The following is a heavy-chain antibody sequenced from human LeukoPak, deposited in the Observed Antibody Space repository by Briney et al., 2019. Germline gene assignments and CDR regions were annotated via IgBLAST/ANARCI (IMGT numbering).Heavy chain of an antibody. V-gene: IGHV4-39*01. J-gene: IGHJ5*02. CDR3: ARGKGSGWYFNWFDP. CDR2: IYYSGST. CDR1: GGSISSSSYY. D-gene: IGHD6-19*01. Sequence: PSETLSLTCTVSGGSISSSSYYWGWIRQPPGKGLEWIGSIYYSGSTYYNPSLKSRVTISVDTPKNQFSLKLSSVTAADTAVYYCARGKGSGWYFNWFDPWGQGSLVTVAS.